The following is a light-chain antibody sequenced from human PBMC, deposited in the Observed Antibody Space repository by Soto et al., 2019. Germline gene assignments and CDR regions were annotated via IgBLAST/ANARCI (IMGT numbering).Light chain of an antibody. CDR2: DVS. CDR1: SRDIGGYDF. CDR3: SSFSNSDTPYV. J-gene: IGLJ1*01. Sequence: QSALAQPASVSGSPGQSITISCAGSSRDIGGYDFVSWYQQHPGEVPKLIIFDVSDRPSGVSDRFSGSKSGDTASLTISGLQVEDEADYYGSSFSNSDTPYVFGTGTKLTVL. V-gene: IGLV2-14*03.